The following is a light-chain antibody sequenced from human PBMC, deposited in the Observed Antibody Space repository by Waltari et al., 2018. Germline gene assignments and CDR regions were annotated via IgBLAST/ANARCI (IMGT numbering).Light chain of an antibody. CDR1: QSVLYSSNNKNY. V-gene: IGKV4-1*01. Sequence: DIVMTQSADSLAVSLGERATINCQSSQSVLYSSNNKNYLAWYQQKPGQPPKLLLYWASIRQSGVPDRFSGSGSATDFTLTISSLQAEDVAVYFCLQYYSRPYTFGQGTKLELK. J-gene: IGKJ2*01. CDR3: LQYYSRPYT. CDR2: WAS.